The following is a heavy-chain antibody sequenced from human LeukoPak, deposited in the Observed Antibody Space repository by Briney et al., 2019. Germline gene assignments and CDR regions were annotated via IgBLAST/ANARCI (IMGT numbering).Heavy chain of an antibody. D-gene: IGHD2-15*01. Sequence: SVKVSCKASGGTFSSYAISWVRQAPGQGLEWMGGIIPIFGTANYAQKFQGRVTITADKSTSTAYMELSSLRSEGTAVYYCARGYCSGGSCYEDDAFDIWGQGTMVTVSS. J-gene: IGHJ3*02. CDR3: ARGYCSGGSCYEDDAFDI. CDR2: IIPIFGTA. CDR1: GGTFSSYA. V-gene: IGHV1-69*06.